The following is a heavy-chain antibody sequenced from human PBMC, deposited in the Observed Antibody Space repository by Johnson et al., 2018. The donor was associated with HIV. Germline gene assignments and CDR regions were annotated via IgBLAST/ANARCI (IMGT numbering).Heavy chain of an antibody. CDR3: ARGSIAAHDAFDI. V-gene: IGHV3-53*01. J-gene: IGHJ3*02. D-gene: IGHD6-6*01. CDR1: GFTVSSNY. Sequence: VHLVESGGGLIQPGGSLRLSCAASGFTVSSNYMSWVRQAPGKGLEWVSVIYSGGSTYYADSVKGRFTISRDNSKNTLYLQMNSLRAEDTAVYCCARGSIAAHDAFDIWGQGTMVTVSS. CDR2: IYSGGST.